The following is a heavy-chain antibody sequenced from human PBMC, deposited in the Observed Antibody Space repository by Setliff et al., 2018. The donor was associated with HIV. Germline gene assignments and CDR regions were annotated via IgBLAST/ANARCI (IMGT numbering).Heavy chain of an antibody. D-gene: IGHD6-13*01. CDR1: GGSISSSSYY. CDR2: IYYSGST. CDR3: ARHRDPPGTSWIYYYYYMDL. Sequence: SETLSLTCTVSGGSISSSSYYWGWIRQPPGKGLEWIGSIYYSGSTYYNPSLKSRVTISVDTSKNQFSLKLSSVTAADTAVYYCARHRDPPGTSWIYYYYYMDLWGAGTTVTVPS. V-gene: IGHV4-39*01. J-gene: IGHJ6*03.